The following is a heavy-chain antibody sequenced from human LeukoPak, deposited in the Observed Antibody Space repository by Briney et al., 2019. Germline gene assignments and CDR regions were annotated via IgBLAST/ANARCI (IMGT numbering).Heavy chain of an antibody. D-gene: IGHD1-26*01. Sequence: ASVKVSCKASGYTFTGCYMHWVRQAPGQGLEWMGWINPKSGGTNYAQKFQGRVTMTRDTSISTAYMELSGLRSDDTAVYYCARDTTRDNWFDPWGQGTLVTVSS. CDR2: INPKSGGT. J-gene: IGHJ5*02. CDR1: GYTFTGCY. V-gene: IGHV1-2*02. CDR3: ARDTTRDNWFDP.